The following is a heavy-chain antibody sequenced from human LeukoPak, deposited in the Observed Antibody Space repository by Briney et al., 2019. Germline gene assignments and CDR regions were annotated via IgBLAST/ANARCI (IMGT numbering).Heavy chain of an antibody. CDR2: VRGSGSDT. V-gene: IGHV3-23*01. D-gene: IGHD5-12*01. CDR1: GFTFSSSL. Sequence: GRSLRLSCAASGFTFSSSLLHWVRQAPGKGLEWVSAVRGSGSDTYYADSVQGRFTISRDNSKNTLHLQMNRQRAEDTAIYYCAKSSRVNSAYDSPFDYWGQGTLVTVTS. J-gene: IGHJ4*02. CDR3: AKSSRVNSAYDSPFDY.